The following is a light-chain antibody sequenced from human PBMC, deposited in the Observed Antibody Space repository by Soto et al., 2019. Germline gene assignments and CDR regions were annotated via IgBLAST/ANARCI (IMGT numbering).Light chain of an antibody. J-gene: IGLJ1*01. Sequence: QSVLTQPPSASGSLGQSVAISCTGTSSDVGATDYVSWYQHHSGKAPKLLLYEVNKRPSGVPDRFSGSKSGNTASLTVSVLQADDEADYYCISHAGTSNVLGTGTK. CDR1: SSDVGATDY. CDR2: EVN. CDR3: ISHAGTSNV. V-gene: IGLV2-8*01.